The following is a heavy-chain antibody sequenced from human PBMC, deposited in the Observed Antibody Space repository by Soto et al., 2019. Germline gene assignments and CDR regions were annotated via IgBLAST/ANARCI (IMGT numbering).Heavy chain of an antibody. CDR3: ATPKWEPYSFEY. Sequence: SETLSLTCAVSGFSLSSGYYWGWIRQPPGKGLECIGTIYHSGSTYYNPSLKSRVTISVDTSKNQFSLKLDSVTAADTAVYCCATPKWEPYSFEYWGQGTLVTAPQ. CDR2: IYHSGST. CDR1: GFSLSSGYY. D-gene: IGHD1-26*01. J-gene: IGHJ4*02. V-gene: IGHV4-38-2*01.